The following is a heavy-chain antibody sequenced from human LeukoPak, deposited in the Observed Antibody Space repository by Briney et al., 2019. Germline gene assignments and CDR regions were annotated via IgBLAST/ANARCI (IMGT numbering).Heavy chain of an antibody. CDR1: GYTFTSYE. J-gene: IGHJ2*01. CDR3: VRDYYYDTSGHRSGYFDL. Sequence: GASVKVSCKASGYTFTSYEINWVRQATGQGLEWMGRTNPDSGNTGYAQKFQGRVTMTRNTSITTAYMELSSLRSEDTAVYYCVRDYYYDTSGHRSGYFDLWGRGTLVTVSS. D-gene: IGHD3-22*01. V-gene: IGHV1-8*01. CDR2: TNPDSGNT.